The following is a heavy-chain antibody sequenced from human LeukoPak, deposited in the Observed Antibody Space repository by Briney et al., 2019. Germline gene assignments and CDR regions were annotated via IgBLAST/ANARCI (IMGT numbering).Heavy chain of an antibody. D-gene: IGHD4-17*01. CDR1: GGSISSSSYY. J-gene: IGHJ3*02. V-gene: IGHV4-39*01. CDR3: ARHLRAYGDYRLWAFDI. Sequence: PSETLSLTCTVSGGSISSSSYYWGWIRQPPGKELEWIGSIYYSGSTYYNPSLKSRVTISVDTSKNQFYLKLSSVTAADTAVYYCARHLRAYGDYRLWAFDIWGQGTMVTVSS. CDR2: IYYSGST.